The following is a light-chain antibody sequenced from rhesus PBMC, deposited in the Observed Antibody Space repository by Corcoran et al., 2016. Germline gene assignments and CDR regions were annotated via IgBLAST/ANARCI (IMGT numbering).Light chain of an antibody. CDR1: QSVGSY. J-gene: IGKJ2*01. V-gene: IGKV3-40*03. Sequence: EIVMTQSPATLSLSPGETATLSCRASQSVGSYLAWYQQKPGQAPKLLVHSAYFRATGIPDRFSGRGSRTDCTLTISSLEPEDVGVYHCQQYNDLLPSFGQGTKVEIK. CDR3: QQYNDLLPS. CDR2: SAY.